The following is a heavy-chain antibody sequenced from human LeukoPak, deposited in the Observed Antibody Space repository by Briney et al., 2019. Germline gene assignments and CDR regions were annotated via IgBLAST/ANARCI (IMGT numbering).Heavy chain of an antibody. Sequence: GGSLRLSCAASGFTFSSYAMSWVRQAPGKGLEWVSAISGSGGSTYYADSVKGRFTISRDNSKNTLYLQMNSLRDEDTAVYYCAKDQSGSYRCLDYWGQGTLVAVSS. V-gene: IGHV3-23*01. J-gene: IGHJ4*02. CDR3: AKDQSGSYRCLDY. CDR1: GFTFSSYA. D-gene: IGHD1-26*01. CDR2: ISGSGGST.